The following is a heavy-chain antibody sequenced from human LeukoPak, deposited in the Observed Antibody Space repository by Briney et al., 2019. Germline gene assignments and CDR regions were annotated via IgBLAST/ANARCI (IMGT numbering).Heavy chain of an antibody. V-gene: IGHV3-15*01. CDR2: IKSKTDGGTT. J-gene: IGHJ5*02. D-gene: IGHD6-13*01. Sequence: GGSLRLSCAASGFTFSNAWMSWVRQAPGEGLEWGGRIKSKTDGGTTDYAAPVKGRFTISRDDSKNTLYLQMNSLKTEDTAVYYCTTDHLAAAGTGWFDPWGQGTLVTVSS. CDR1: GFTFSNAW. CDR3: TTDHLAAAGTGWFDP.